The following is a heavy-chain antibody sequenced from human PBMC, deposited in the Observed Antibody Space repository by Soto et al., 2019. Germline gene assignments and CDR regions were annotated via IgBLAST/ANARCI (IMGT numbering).Heavy chain of an antibody. J-gene: IGHJ4*02. V-gene: IGHV1-2*02. CDR2: INSNTGGT. D-gene: IGHD1-7*01. Sequence: ASVKVSCKASGYTFKDYFLHWVRQAPGQGLEWMGWINSNTGGTNYAQKFQGRVTMTRDTPISTAYMELSRLTSDDTAVYHCARESVVTGTHHFDYWGQGTLVPVSS. CDR1: GYTFKDYF. CDR3: ARESVVTGTHHFDY.